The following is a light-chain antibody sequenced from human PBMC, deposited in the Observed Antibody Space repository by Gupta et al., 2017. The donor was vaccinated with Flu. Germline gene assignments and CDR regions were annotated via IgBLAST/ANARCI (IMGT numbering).Light chain of an antibody. J-gene: IGLJ3*02. CDR1: TIKVGGNNL. V-gene: IGLV2-23*02. CDR2: KVT. Sequence: SITISCTGSTIKVGGNNLVSWYQQHPGKAPKFWIVKVTRRPSGVSIRCSASKSGTPPPLPISGLQAEEEVYNYCCPNAGRSTWLFGGGPRVPS. CDR3: CPNAGRSTWL.